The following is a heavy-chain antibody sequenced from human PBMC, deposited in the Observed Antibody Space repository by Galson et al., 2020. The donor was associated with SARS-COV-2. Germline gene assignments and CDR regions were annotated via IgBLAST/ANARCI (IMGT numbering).Heavy chain of an antibody. D-gene: IGHD2-2*01. V-gene: IGHV4-59*01. J-gene: IGHJ6*03. CDR2: IYYSGST. CDR1: GGSISSYY. CDR3: ARRDIVVVPAGHTDYYMDV. Sequence: SQTLSLTCTVSGGSISSYYWSWIRQPPGKGLEWIGYIYYSGSTNYNPSLKSRVTISVDTSKNQFSLKLSSVTAADTAVYYCARRDIVVVPAGHTDYYMDVWGKGTTVTVSS.